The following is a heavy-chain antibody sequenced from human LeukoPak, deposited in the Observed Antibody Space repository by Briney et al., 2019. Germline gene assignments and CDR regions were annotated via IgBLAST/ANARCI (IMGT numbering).Heavy chain of an antibody. Sequence: GGSLRLSCAASGFTFDDYAMHWVRQAPGKGLEWVSGISWNSGSIGYADSVKGRFTISRDNAKSSLYLQMNSLRAEDTAVYYCARLGTAEGTLEDYWGQGTLVTVSS. D-gene: IGHD6-13*01. CDR3: ARLGTAEGTLEDY. V-gene: IGHV3-9*01. CDR2: ISWNSGSI. J-gene: IGHJ4*02. CDR1: GFTFDDYA.